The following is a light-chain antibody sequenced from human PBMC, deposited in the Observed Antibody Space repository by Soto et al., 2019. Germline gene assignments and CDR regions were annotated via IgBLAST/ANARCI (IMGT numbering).Light chain of an antibody. CDR1: QSVSSN. CDR3: QQYNNWPPLT. CDR2: GAS. V-gene: IGKV3-15*01. J-gene: IGKJ4*01. Sequence: EIVMTQSPATLSVSPGERATLSCRASQSVSSNLAWYQQKPGQAPRLLIDGASTRATGIPARFSGSVSVTEFTLNISSLQSEDFAVYYCQQYNNWPPLTFGGGTKVEIK.